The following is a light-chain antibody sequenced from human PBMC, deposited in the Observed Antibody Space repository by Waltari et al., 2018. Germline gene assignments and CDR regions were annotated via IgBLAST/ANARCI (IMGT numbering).Light chain of an antibody. CDR3: SSYTASSTRV. J-gene: IGLJ3*02. Sequence: QSALTQPASASGSPGQSSTITCTGTRSDVGGDNYVSSYQQHPDKVPKLIIFEVSPRPSGVSVLFSGSKSGNTASLTISGLQTEDEANYYCSSYTASSTRVFGGGTTLTVL. V-gene: IGLV2-14*01. CDR2: EVS. CDR1: RSDVGGDNY.